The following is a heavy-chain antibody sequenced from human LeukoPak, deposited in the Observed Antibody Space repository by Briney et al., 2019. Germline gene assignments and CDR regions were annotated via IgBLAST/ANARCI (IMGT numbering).Heavy chain of an antibody. CDR2: INPNSGGT. CDR3: ATDGGLYGSGSYYIDY. D-gene: IGHD3-10*01. V-gene: IGHV1-2*04. J-gene: IGHJ4*02. CDR1: GYTFTGYY. Sequence: ASVKVSCKASGYTFTGYYMHWVRQAPGQGLEWMGWINPNSGGTNYAQKFQGWVTMTRDTSISTAYMELSRLRSDDTAVYYCATDGGLYGSGSYYIDYWGQGTLVTVSS.